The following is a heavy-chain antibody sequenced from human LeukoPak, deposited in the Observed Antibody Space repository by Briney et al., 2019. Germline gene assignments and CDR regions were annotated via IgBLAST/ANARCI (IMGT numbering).Heavy chain of an antibody. V-gene: IGHV3-7*01. Sequence: PGGSLRLSCAASGFTFSSYWMSWVRQAPGKGLEWVANIKQDGSEKYYVDSVKGRFTISRDNAKNSPYLQMNSLRAEDTAVYYCAGDRGRDYFDYWGQGTLVTVSS. CDR3: AGDRGRDYFDY. J-gene: IGHJ4*02. CDR2: IKQDGSEK. D-gene: IGHD3-10*01. CDR1: GFTFSSYW.